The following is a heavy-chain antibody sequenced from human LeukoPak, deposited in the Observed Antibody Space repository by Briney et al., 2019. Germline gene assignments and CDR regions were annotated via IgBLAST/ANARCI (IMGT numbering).Heavy chain of an antibody. Sequence: PGGSLRLSCAASGFTLSTYNMNWVRQAPGKGLEWVSSMSSSSRYIYYADSVKGRFTISRDNAKNSLYLQMNSLRAEDTAVYYCARSGYYYDSSGYSPLDHWGQGTLVTVSS. V-gene: IGHV3-21*01. J-gene: IGHJ4*02. CDR2: MSSSSRYI. CDR3: ARSGYYYDSSGYSPLDH. D-gene: IGHD3-22*01. CDR1: GFTLSTYN.